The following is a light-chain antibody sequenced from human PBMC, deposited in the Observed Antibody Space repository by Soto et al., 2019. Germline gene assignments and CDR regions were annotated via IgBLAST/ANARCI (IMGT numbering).Light chain of an antibody. CDR2: WAS. J-gene: IGKJ4*01. CDR1: QSVLYSSNNKNY. CDR3: QQYYSTPLT. Sequence: DIVMTQSPDSLAVSLGERDTINCKSSQSVLYSSNNKNYLAWYQQKPGQPPKLLIYWASTRESGVPDRFSGSGSGTDVTLTISSLQAEDVAVYYCQQYYSTPLTFGGGTKVEIK. V-gene: IGKV4-1*01.